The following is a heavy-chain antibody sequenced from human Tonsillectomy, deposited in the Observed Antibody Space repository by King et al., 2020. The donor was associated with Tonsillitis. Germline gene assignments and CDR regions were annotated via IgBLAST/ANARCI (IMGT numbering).Heavy chain of an antibody. CDR3: ARGFHPLSIAARPWYFDL. D-gene: IGHD6-6*01. Sequence: HVQLQQWGAGMLKPSETLSLTCAVYGVPFSGYYWSWIRQPPGKGLEWIGEINHSGSTNYSPSLNSRVTISVDTSKNQFSLKLSSVTAADTALYYCARGFHPLSIAARPWYFDLWGRGTLVTVSS. CDR1: GVPFSGYY. CDR2: INHSGST. J-gene: IGHJ2*01. V-gene: IGHV4-34*01.